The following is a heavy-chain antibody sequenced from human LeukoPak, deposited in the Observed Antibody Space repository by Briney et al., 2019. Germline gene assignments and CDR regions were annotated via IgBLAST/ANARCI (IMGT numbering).Heavy chain of an antibody. J-gene: IGHJ5*02. CDR2: IIPIFGTA. Sequence: ASVKVSCKASGYTFTGYYMHWVRQAPGQGLEWMGRIIPIFGTANYAQKFQGRVTITTDESTSTAYMELSSLRSEDTAVYYCASALLLDMVRGVSWFDPWGQGTLVTVSS. CDR3: ASALLLDMVRGVSWFDP. D-gene: IGHD3-10*01. CDR1: GYTFTGYY. V-gene: IGHV1-69*05.